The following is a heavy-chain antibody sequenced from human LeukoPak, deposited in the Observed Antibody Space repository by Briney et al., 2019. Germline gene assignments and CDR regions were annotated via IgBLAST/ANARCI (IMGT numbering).Heavy chain of an antibody. Sequence: SETLSLTCTVSGGSISSSNYYWGWIRQPPGKGLEWIGYIYHSGSTYYNPSLKSRVTISVDRSKNQFSLKLSSVTAADTAVYYCARAAYSSGWYGGNWFDPWGQGTLVTVSS. CDR3: ARAAYSSGWYGGNWFDP. CDR1: GGSISSSNYY. J-gene: IGHJ5*02. D-gene: IGHD6-19*01. CDR2: IYHSGST. V-gene: IGHV4-39*07.